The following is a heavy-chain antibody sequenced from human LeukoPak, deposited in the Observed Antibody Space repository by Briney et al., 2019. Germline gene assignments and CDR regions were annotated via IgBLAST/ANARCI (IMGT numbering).Heavy chain of an antibody. J-gene: IGHJ4*02. CDR1: GYTFTSYG. V-gene: IGHV1-46*01. CDR2: INPSGGST. D-gene: IGHD3-22*01. Sequence: ASVKVSCKASGYTFTSYGISWVRQAPGQGLEWMGIINPSGGSTSYTQKFQDRVTMTRDTSTSTVYMELSSLTSEDTAVYYCARPMYYYDSSGFDYWGQGTLVTVSS. CDR3: ARPMYYYDSSGFDY.